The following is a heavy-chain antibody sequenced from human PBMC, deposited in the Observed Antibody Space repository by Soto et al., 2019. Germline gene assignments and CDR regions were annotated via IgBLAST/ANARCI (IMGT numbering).Heavy chain of an antibody. CDR3: AKVPQDDSGSYFDY. CDR2: IIPIFGTA. Sequence: GASVKVSCKASGGTFSSYAISWVRQAPGQGLEWMGGIIPIFGTANYAQKFQGRVTITADESTSTAYMELSSLRSEDTAVYYCAKVPQDDSGSYFDYWGRGTLVTVSS. D-gene: IGHD1-26*01. CDR1: GGTFSSYA. V-gene: IGHV1-69*13. J-gene: IGHJ4*02.